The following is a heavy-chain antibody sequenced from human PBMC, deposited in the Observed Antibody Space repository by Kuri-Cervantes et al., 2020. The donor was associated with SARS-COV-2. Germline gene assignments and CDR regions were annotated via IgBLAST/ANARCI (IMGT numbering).Heavy chain of an antibody. V-gene: IGHV1-2*04. CDR2: INPNTGGT. CDR1: GYTFTDYG. CDR3: ARGEGVRGLMVVFRWRGAGSLDF. Sequence: ASVKVSCKASGYTFTDYGIHWVRQAPGEGLEWMGWINPNTGGTNYAQKFQGWVTMTRDTSLSTVYMDLSKMTSGDTAIYYCARGEGVRGLMVVFRWRGAGSLDFWGQGTMVTVSS. J-gene: IGHJ4*02. D-gene: IGHD2-8*02.